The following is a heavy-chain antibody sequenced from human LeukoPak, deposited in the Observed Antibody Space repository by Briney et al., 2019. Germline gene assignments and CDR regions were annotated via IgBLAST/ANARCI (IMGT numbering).Heavy chain of an antibody. CDR2: TSGYNTYT. V-gene: IGHV1-18*01. Sequence: ASVKVSCKASNDTLSNNGITWVRQAPGQGLEWMGWTSGYNTYTTYAQKFQDRVTMTKDTSTNTAYMEMRSLRSDDTAVYYCARGVSGGTVVADYYFDYWGQGTLVTVSS. D-gene: IGHD5-12*01. J-gene: IGHJ4*02. CDR1: NDTLSNNG. CDR3: ARGVSGGTVVADYYFDY.